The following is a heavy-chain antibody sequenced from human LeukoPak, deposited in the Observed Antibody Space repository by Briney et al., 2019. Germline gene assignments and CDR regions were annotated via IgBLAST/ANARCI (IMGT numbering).Heavy chain of an antibody. CDR1: GGSISSSSYY. CDR3: ARLTASYDAFDI. Sequence: KASETLSLTCTVSGGSISSSSYYWGWIRQPPGKGLEWIGSIYYSGSTYYNPSLKSRVTISVDTSKNQFSLKLSSVTAADTAVYYCARLTASYDAFDIWGQGTMVTVSS. CDR2: IYYSGST. V-gene: IGHV4-39*01. J-gene: IGHJ3*02. D-gene: IGHD5-18*01.